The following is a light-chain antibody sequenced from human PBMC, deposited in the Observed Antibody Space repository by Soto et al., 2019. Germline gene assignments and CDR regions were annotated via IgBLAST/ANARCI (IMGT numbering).Light chain of an antibody. CDR2: VAS. Sequence: DIQLTQSPSSVSASVGDRVTITSRASQDIGTWLAWYQQKPGKAPKLLIYVASNLQSGVPSRFSGAGSGTDFNLTITSLQPEDFATYYCQQADSFPLTFGPGTKVDFK. V-gene: IGKV1-12*01. CDR1: QDIGTW. CDR3: QQADSFPLT. J-gene: IGKJ3*01.